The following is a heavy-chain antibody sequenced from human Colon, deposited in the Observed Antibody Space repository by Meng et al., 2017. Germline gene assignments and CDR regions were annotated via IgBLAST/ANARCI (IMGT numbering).Heavy chain of an antibody. CDR3: ATKAVAGIDDFDY. J-gene: IGHJ4*02. CDR1: GFAISSYT. V-gene: IGHV3-30*16. Sequence: QVQLGEAGGGVVQPERSLRLSCAASGFAISSYTMHWVRQAPGKGLEWVAVISYDGSNKYYADSVKGRFTISRDNSKNTLYLQMISLRDEDTAVYYCATKAVAGIDDFDYWGQGTLVTVSS. CDR2: ISYDGSNK. D-gene: IGHD6-19*01.